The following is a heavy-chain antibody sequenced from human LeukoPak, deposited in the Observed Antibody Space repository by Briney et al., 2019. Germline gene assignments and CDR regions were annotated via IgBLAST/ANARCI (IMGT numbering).Heavy chain of an antibody. CDR3: ARSDFRSGHNFDS. J-gene: IGHJ4*02. CDR1: GDSISTNY. V-gene: IGHV4-4*07. D-gene: IGHD3-3*01. CDR2: VYTTGST. Sequence: SETLSLTCTVSGDSISTNYWSWIRQPAGKGLEWIGRVYTTGSTNYNPSLKSRLTISVDTSKNQFSLKLSSVTAADTAVYYCARSDFRSGHNFDSWGQGALVTVSS.